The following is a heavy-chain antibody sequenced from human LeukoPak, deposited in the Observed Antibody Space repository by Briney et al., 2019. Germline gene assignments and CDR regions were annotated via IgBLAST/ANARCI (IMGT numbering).Heavy chain of an antibody. CDR2: IWYDGSNK. CDR3: ARDKLQLERRNYYYYGMDV. J-gene: IGHJ6*02. CDR1: GFTFSSYG. V-gene: IGHV3-33*01. Sequence: PGGSLRLSCAASGFTFSSYGMHWVRQAPGKGLEWVAVIWYDGSNKYYADSVKGRFTISRDNSKNTLYLQMNSLRAEDTAVYYCARDKLQLERRNYYYYGMDVWGQGTTVTVSS. D-gene: IGHD1-1*01.